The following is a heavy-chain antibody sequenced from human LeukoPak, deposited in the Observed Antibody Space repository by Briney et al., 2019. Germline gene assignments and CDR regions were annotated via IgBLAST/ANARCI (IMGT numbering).Heavy chain of an antibody. Sequence: SVKVSCKASGGTFSSYAISWVRQAPGQGLKWMGGIIPIFGTANYAQKFQGRVTITADESTSTAYMELSSLRSEDTAVYYCARNTIFGVVTPFDYWGQGTLVTVSS. D-gene: IGHD3-3*01. CDR3: ARNTIFGVVTPFDY. V-gene: IGHV1-69*13. CDR1: GGTFSSYA. CDR2: IIPIFGTA. J-gene: IGHJ4*02.